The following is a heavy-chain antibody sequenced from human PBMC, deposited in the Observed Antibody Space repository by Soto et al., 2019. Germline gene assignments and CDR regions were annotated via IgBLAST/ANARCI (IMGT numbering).Heavy chain of an antibody. CDR3: TTFYCSGGSCYGAFDI. J-gene: IGHJ3*02. CDR2: IRSKANSYAT. CDR1: GFTFSGSA. V-gene: IGHV3-73*01. Sequence: GGALRLSCAASGFTFSGSAMHWVRQASGKRLEWVGRIRSKANSYATAYAASVKGRFTISRDGSKNTAYLQMNSLKTEDTAVYYCTTFYCSGGSCYGAFDIWGQGTMVTVSS. D-gene: IGHD2-15*01.